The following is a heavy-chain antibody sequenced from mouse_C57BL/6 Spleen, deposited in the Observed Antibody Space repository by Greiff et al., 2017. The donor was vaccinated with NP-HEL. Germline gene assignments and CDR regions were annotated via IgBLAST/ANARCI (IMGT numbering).Heavy chain of an antibody. Sequence: EVQLVESGGDLVKPGGSLKLSCAASGFTFTSYGMSWVRQTPDKRLEWVATISSGGSYTYYPDSVKGRFTISRDNAKNTLYLQMSSLKSEDTAMYYCARGDYYDYDGDAMDYWGQGTSVTVSS. CDR2: ISSGGSYT. J-gene: IGHJ4*01. D-gene: IGHD2-4*01. CDR1: GFTFTSYG. CDR3: ARGDYYDYDGDAMDY. V-gene: IGHV5-6*01.